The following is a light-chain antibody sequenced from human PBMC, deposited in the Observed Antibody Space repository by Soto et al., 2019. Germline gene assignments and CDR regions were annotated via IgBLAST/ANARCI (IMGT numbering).Light chain of an antibody. CDR1: SSDVGGYSY. CDR2: DVS. CDR3: SSYTSSSTLV. Sequence: QAVVTQPASVSGSPGQSITISCTGTSSDVGGYSYVSWYQQHPGKAPKLMIYDVSNRPSGLSNRFSGSKSGNTASLTISGLQAEDEADYYCSSYTSSSTLVFGGGTKLTVL. V-gene: IGLV2-14*01. J-gene: IGLJ2*01.